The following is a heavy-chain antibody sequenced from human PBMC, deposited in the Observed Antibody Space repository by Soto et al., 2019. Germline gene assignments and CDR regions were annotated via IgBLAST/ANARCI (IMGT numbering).Heavy chain of an antibody. D-gene: IGHD3-16*01. CDR3: ARGDVYYYYGMDV. J-gene: IGHJ6*02. CDR1: GGSISSYY. CDR2: IYYSGST. V-gene: IGHV4-59*01. Sequence: SETLSLTCTVSGGSISSYYWSWIRQPPGKGLEWIGYIYYSGSTNYNPSLKSQVTISVDTSKNQFSLKLSSVTAADTAAYYCARGDVYYYYGMDVWGQGTTVTVSS.